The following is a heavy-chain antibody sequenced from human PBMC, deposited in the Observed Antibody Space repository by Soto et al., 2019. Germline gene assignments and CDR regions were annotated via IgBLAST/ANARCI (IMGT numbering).Heavy chain of an antibody. CDR1: GGSFSGYY. J-gene: IGHJ4*02. D-gene: IGHD6-13*01. V-gene: IGHV4-34*01. CDR3: ARDLAAVGTPLLDF. Sequence: SETLSLTCAVYGGSFSGYYWSWIRQPPGKGLEWIGEINHSGNTNYNPSIKSQVTISVDTSKKQFSLKLSSVTAADTVVYYCARDLAAVGTPLLDFWGQGTLVTVSS. CDR2: INHSGNT.